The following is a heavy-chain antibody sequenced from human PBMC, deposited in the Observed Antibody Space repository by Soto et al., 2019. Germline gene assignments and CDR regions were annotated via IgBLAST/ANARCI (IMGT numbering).Heavy chain of an antibody. CDR2: IIPIFGTA. CDR3: ALRVAAAGDYYYGMDV. CDR1: GGTFSSYA. D-gene: IGHD6-13*01. J-gene: IGHJ6*02. Sequence: SVKGSCTASGGTFSSYAISWVRQAPGQGLEWMGGIIPIFGTANYAQKFQGRVTITADESTSTAYMELSSLRSEDTAVYYCALRVAAAGDYYYGMDVWGQGTTVTVSS. V-gene: IGHV1-69*01.